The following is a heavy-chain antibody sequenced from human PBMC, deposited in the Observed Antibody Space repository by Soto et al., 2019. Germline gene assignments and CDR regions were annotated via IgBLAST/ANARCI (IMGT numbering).Heavy chain of an antibody. D-gene: IGHD1-1*01. V-gene: IGHV1-8*01. CDR1: AYTFTSYY. Sequence: SVKVSCKATAYTFTSYYIYSLRQATGQGLDGMGWLNPNTGNSGYAQKFQGRITVTSDTSINTVHMELSSLRSEDTAVYYCARRAETNGWNGFGADKYYFDFWGQGTLVTVSS. CDR3: ARRAETNGWNGFGADKYYFDF. CDR2: LNPNTGNS. J-gene: IGHJ4*02.